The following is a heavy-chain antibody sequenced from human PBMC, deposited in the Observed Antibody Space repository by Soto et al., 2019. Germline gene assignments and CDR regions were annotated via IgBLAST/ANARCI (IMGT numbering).Heavy chain of an antibody. CDR3: ARVPAYSSDAPGYYGLDV. D-gene: IGHD6-25*01. J-gene: IGHJ6*02. CDR1: GGSFSGYY. CDR2: ISHSGTT. Sequence: SETLSLTCAVYGGSFSGYYWSWIRQPPGRGLEWIGEISHSGTTNYNPSLKSRVTISVNTSKKQFSLKLSSVTAADTAVFYCARVPAYSSDAPGYYGLDVWGQGTTVTVSS. V-gene: IGHV4-34*01.